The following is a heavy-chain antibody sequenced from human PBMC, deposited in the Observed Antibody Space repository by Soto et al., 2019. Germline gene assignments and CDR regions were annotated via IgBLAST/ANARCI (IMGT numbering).Heavy chain of an antibody. D-gene: IGHD6-19*01. Sequence: QVQLVESGGGVVQPGRSLTVSCEASGFNFNTYTIHWVRQAPGKGLEWVAVISYGSTYKYYADSVKGRFAISRDDSKNTLSLQMNNLTVGDTAVYYCARARSSGWHYLDLWGQGTLVTVSS. CDR3: ARARSSGWHYLDL. CDR2: ISYGSTYK. V-gene: IGHV3-30*09. CDR1: GFNFNTYT. J-gene: IGHJ4*02.